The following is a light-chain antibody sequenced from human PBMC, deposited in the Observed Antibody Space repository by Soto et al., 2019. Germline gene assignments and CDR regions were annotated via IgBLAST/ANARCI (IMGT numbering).Light chain of an antibody. CDR2: EDT. V-gene: IGLV2-23*01. CDR3: CSYAGHSTYV. Sequence: QSVLTQPASVSGSPGQSITVSCTGTSSDIGAYNYVSWYQQHPGQAPKLIIYEDTKRPSGVSDRFSGSTSDNTPSLTISGLQADDEADYYCCSYAGHSTYVFAAGTKVTVL. CDR1: SSDIGAYNY. J-gene: IGLJ1*01.